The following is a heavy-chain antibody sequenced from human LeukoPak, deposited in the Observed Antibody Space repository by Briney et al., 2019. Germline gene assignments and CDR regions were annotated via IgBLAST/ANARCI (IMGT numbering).Heavy chain of an antibody. CDR2: INHSGST. D-gene: IGHD6-19*01. CDR1: GGSFSGYY. Sequence: SETLSLTCAVYGGSFSGYYWSWIRQPPGKGLEWIGEINHSGSTNYNPSLKSRVTISVDTSKNQFSLKLSSVTATDTAVYYCARRDTSDWAWYFDVWGRGTLVTVSS. CDR3: ARRDTSDWAWYFDV. J-gene: IGHJ2*01. V-gene: IGHV4-34*01.